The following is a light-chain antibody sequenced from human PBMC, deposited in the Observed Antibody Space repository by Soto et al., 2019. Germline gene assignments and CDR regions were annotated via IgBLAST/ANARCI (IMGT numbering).Light chain of an antibody. V-gene: IGKV3-11*01. CDR2: DAS. CDR1: QSVGSY. CDR3: QQRSNWPTII. Sequence: EIVLTQSPATLSLSPGERATLSCRASQSVGSYLAWYQQKPGQAPRPLIYDASNRATGIPARFSGSGSGTDFTLTISSLEPEDFAVYYCQQRSNWPTIIFGQGTRLEIK. J-gene: IGKJ5*01.